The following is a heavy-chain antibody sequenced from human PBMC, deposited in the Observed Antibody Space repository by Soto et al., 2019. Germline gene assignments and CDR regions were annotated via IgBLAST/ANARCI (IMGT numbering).Heavy chain of an antibody. J-gene: IGHJ4*02. CDR1: GFTFSSYA. V-gene: IGHV3-30-3*01. Sequence: QVQLVESGGGVVQPGRSLRLSCAASGFTFSSYAMHWVRQAPGKGLEWVAVISYDGSNKYYADSVKGRFTISRDNSKNTLYLQMNSLRAGDTAVYYCAREGFGELSPSFDYWGQGTLVTVSS. CDR3: AREGFGELSPSFDY. CDR2: ISYDGSNK. D-gene: IGHD3-10*01.